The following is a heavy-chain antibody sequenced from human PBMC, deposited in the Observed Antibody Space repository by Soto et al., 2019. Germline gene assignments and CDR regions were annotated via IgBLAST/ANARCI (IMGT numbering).Heavy chain of an antibody. CDR3: ARDVRYYDILTCGPYFDY. CDR2: INAGNGNT. J-gene: IGHJ4*02. Sequence: ASVKVSCKASGYTFTSYAMHWVRQAPGQRLEWMGWINAGNGNTKYSQKFQGRVTITRDTSASTAYMELSSLRSEDTAVYYCARDVRYYDILTCGPYFDYWCQGTPVTVSS. V-gene: IGHV1-3*01. CDR1: GYTFTSYA. D-gene: IGHD3-9*01.